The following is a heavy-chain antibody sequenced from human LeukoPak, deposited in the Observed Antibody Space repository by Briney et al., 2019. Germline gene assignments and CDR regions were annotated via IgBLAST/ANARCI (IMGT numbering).Heavy chain of an antibody. Sequence: GGSLRLSCAASGFTFSSHAMSWVRQAPGKGLEWASAISGSGGNTYYADSVKGRFTISRDNSKNTLYLQMNSLRAEDTAVYYCARETGSAVGSTDFDYWGQGTLVTVSS. J-gene: IGHJ4*02. V-gene: IGHV3-23*01. D-gene: IGHD4-17*01. CDR3: ARETGSAVGSTDFDY. CDR2: ISGSGGNT. CDR1: GFTFSSHA.